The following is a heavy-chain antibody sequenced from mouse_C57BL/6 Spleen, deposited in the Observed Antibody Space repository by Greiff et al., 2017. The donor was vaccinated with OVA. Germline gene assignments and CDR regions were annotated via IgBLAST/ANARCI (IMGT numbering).Heavy chain of an antibody. CDR2: IYPGDGDT. J-gene: IGHJ3*01. D-gene: IGHD2-5*01. V-gene: IGHV1-80*01. Sequence: VQRVESGAELVKPGASVKISCKASGYAFSSYWMNWVKQRPGKGLEWIGQIYPGDGDTNYNGKFKGKATLTADKSSSTAYMQLSSLTSEDSAVYFCAREDYSKAWFAYWGQGTLVTVSA. CDR1: GYAFSSYW. CDR3: AREDYSKAWFAY.